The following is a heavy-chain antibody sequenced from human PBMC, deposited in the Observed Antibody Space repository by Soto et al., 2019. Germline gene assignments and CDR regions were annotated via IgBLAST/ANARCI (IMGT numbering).Heavy chain of an antibody. CDR2: ISGSDGGT. CDR1: GFTFSTYA. CDR3: ANRPRYYHLDV. V-gene: IGHV3-23*01. J-gene: IGHJ6*02. Sequence: GGSLRLSCAASGFTFSTYAMTWVRQAPGKGLEWVATISGSDGGTYYADSAKDRFTISRDNSKNTLYLQMNSLRADDTAVYYCANRPRYYHLDVWGQGTTVTISS.